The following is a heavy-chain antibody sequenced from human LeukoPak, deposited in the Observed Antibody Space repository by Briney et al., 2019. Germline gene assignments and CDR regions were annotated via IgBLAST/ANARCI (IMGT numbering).Heavy chain of an antibody. Sequence: GGSLRLSCAASGFAFNSYDMHWVRQGTGKGLEWVSGIDVDGGTYYPDSVKGRFTISRENARTSLYLQMNSLRAGDTAVYYCARRRPGLRGYSDALDIWGQGTTATV. CDR1: GFAFNSYD. J-gene: IGHJ3*02. CDR3: ARRRPGLRGYSDALDI. CDR2: IDVDGGT. D-gene: IGHD2-21*01. V-gene: IGHV3-13*04.